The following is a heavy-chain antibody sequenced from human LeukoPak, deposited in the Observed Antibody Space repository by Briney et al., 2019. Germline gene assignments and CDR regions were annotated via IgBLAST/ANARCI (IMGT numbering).Heavy chain of an antibody. Sequence: GGSLRLSCAASGFTFSSYWMSWVRQAPGKGLEWVAFIRYDGSNKYYADSVKGRFTISRDNSKNTLYLQMNSLRAEDTAVYYCAKVDGYNVGYWGQGTLVTVSS. J-gene: IGHJ4*02. CDR2: IRYDGSNK. V-gene: IGHV3-30*02. CDR1: GFTFSSYW. CDR3: AKVDGYNVGY. D-gene: IGHD5-24*01.